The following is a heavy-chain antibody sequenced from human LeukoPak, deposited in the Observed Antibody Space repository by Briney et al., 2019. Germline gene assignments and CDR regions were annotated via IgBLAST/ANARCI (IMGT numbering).Heavy chain of an antibody. D-gene: IGHD3-22*01. CDR2: INPNSGNT. Sequence: ASVKVSCKASGYTFTGYYMHWVRQAPGQGLEWMGWINPNSGNTNYAQKLQGRVTMTTDTSTSTAYMELRSLRSDDTAVYYCARAGMYYYDSSGYYAFDIWGQGTMVTVSS. V-gene: IGHV1-18*04. CDR1: GYTFTGYY. CDR3: ARAGMYYYDSSGYYAFDI. J-gene: IGHJ3*02.